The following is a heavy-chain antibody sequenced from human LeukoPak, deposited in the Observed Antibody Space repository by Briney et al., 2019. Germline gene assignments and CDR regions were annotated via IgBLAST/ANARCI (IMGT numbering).Heavy chain of an antibody. CDR1: GFTFSSFS. CDR3: ASGDSSGYYPLEYFQH. D-gene: IGHD3-22*01. CDR2: IYSGGST. Sequence: PGGSLRLSCTASGFTFSSFSMNWVRQAPGKGLEWVSVIYSGGSTYYADSVKGRFTISRDNSKNTLYLQMNSLRAEDTAVYYCASGDSSGYYPLEYFQHWGQGTLVTVSS. J-gene: IGHJ1*01. V-gene: IGHV3-53*01.